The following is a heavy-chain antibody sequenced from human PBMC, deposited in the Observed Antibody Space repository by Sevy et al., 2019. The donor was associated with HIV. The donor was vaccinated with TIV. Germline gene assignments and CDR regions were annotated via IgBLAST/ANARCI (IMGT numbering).Heavy chain of an antibody. CDR1: GGSISSGNYY. V-gene: IGHV4-30-4*01. CDR2: ISYTGNT. CDR3: ARDATEYTSASVCFDP. D-gene: IGHD6-6*01. Sequence: SETLSLTCTVSGGSISSGNYYWHWIRQPPGKGLEWIGYISYTGNTYYNPSLKRPVTISVDTSSNQFSLRLTSVTAADTAVYYCARDATEYTSASVCFDPLGQGTLVTVSS. J-gene: IGHJ5*02.